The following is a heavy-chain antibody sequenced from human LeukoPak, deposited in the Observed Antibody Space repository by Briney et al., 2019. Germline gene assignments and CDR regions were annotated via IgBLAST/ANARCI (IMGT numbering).Heavy chain of an antibody. CDR3: ARGGGYGSGSHYYFDY. CDR2: INSDGRDT. Sequence: GGSLRLSCAASGFTFSDYWMHWVRQAPGKGLEWVSHINSDGRDTNYADSVKGRFTISRDNAKNSLYLQMNSLRAEDTAVYYCARGGGYGSGSHYYFDYWGQGTLVTVSS. J-gene: IGHJ4*02. V-gene: IGHV3-74*01. CDR1: GFTFSDYW. D-gene: IGHD3-10*01.